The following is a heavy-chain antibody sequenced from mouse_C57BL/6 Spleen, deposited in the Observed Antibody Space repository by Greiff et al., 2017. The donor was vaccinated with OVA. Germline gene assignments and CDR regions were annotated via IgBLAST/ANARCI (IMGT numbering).Heavy chain of an antibody. CDR1: GYTFTSYW. CDR2: IDPSDSYT. CDR3: ARRGNSVWYFDV. Sequence: QVQLQQPGAELVKPGASVKLSCKASGYTFTSYWMQWVKQRPGQGLEWIGEIDPSDSYTTYNQKFKGKATLTVDTSSSTAYMQLSSLTSEDSAVYYCARRGNSVWYFDVWGTGTTVTVSS. D-gene: IGHD2-1*01. V-gene: IGHV1-50*01. J-gene: IGHJ1*03.